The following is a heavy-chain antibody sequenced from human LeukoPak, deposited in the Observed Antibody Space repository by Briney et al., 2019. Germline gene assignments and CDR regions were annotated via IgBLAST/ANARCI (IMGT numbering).Heavy chain of an antibody. D-gene: IGHD6-6*01. J-gene: IGHJ5*02. CDR1: GGSISSGSYY. Sequence: SETLSLTCTVSGGSISSGSYYWSWIRQPAGKGLEWIGEINHSGSTNYNPSLKSRVTISVDTSKNQFSLKLSSVTAADTAVYYCARRFLVWGLSIAENWFDPWGQGTLVTVSS. CDR2: INHSGST. V-gene: IGHV4-61*10. CDR3: ARRFLVWGLSIAENWFDP.